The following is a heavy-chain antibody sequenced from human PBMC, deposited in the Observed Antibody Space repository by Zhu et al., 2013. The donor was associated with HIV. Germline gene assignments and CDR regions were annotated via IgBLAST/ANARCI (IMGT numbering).Heavy chain of an antibody. D-gene: IGHD3-16*01. Sequence: QVQLVQSGAEVKKPGASVKVSCKASGYTFTGYYMHWVRRAPGQGLEWVGWINPNNGGTNSAQKFQGRVTMTRDTSISTAYMELSRLRSDDTAMYYCARDRGGAFDIWGQGTMVTVSS. V-gene: IGHV1-2*02. J-gene: IGHJ3*02. CDR3: ARDRGGAFDI. CDR2: INPNNGGT. CDR1: GYTFTGYY.